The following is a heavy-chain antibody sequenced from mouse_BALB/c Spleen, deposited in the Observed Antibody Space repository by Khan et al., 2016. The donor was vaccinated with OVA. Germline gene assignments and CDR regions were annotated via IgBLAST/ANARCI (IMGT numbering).Heavy chain of an antibody. D-gene: IGHD1-2*01. J-gene: IGHJ3*01. Sequence: QVQLQQSGAELARPGASVKLSCKASGYTFTDFYINWVKQRTGQGLEWIGEISPGSGDTFYNERFKDKATLTADKSSNTAYMQLSSLTSAASAVYFCARRNYFGYTFAYWGQGTLVTVSA. CDR3: ARRNYFGYTFAY. CDR1: GYTFTDFY. CDR2: ISPGSGDT. V-gene: IGHV1-77*01.